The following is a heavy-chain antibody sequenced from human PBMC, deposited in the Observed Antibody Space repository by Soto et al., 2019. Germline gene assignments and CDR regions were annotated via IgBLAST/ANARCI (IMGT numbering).Heavy chain of an antibody. D-gene: IGHD6-13*01. Sequence: GGSTELSCAASGLTFSSYAIHGVRQDPEKGLEWVSGISWNSGSIGYADSVKGRFTISRDNAKNSLYLQMNSLRAEDTALFYCAKDKSSSWYPNYYGMDVWGQGTTVTVSS. J-gene: IGHJ6*02. CDR1: GLTFSSYA. V-gene: IGHV3-9*01. CDR3: AKDKSSSWYPNYYGMDV. CDR2: ISWNSGSI.